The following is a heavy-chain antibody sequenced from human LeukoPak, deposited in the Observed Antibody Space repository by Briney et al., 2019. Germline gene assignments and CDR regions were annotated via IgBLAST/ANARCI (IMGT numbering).Heavy chain of an antibody. D-gene: IGHD2-21*01. CDR1: GFTFSTYW. V-gene: IGHV3-7*04. Sequence: PGGSLRLSCAASGFTFSTYWMSWVRQAPGKGLEWVANIRQDGATKYYVDSVKGRFTISRDNAKSSLYLQMNSLRVDDMALYYCARHVVAGRFVKYLDLWGRGTLVTVSS. CDR2: IRQDGATK. J-gene: IGHJ2*01. CDR3: ARHVVAGRFVKYLDL.